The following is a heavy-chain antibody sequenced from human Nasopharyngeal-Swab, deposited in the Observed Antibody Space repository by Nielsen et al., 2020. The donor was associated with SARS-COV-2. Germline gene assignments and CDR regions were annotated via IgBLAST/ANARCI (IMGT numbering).Heavy chain of an antibody. CDR2: FDPEDGKT. CDR3: ATDLIAVAGPWD. V-gene: IGHV1-24*01. CDR1: GYTFTDYY. Sequence: ASVKVSCKASGYTFTDYYMHWVRQAPGKGLKWMGGFDPEDGKTIYAQKFQGRVTMTEDTSTDTAYMELSSLRSEDTAVYYCATDLIAVAGPWDWGQGTLVTVSS. J-gene: IGHJ4*02. D-gene: IGHD6-19*01.